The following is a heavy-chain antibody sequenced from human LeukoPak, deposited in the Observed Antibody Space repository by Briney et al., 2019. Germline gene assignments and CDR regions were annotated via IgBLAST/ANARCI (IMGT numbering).Heavy chain of an antibody. V-gene: IGHV4-4*07. CDR1: GGSISTYY. Sequence: SETLSLTCTVSGGSISTYYWTWIRQPAGKGLEWIGHICISGTTNYSPSLKSRVTMSVDTSKNQFSLKLSSVTAADTAVYYCARERTSCTNGVCRTPRWFDPWGQGILVTVSS. J-gene: IGHJ5*02. CDR3: ARERTSCTNGVCRTPRWFDP. CDR2: ICISGTT. D-gene: IGHD2-8*01.